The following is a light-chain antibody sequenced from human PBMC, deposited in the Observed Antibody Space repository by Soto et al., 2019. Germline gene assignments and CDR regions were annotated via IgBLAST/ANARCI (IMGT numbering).Light chain of an antibody. CDR2: GAS. CDR1: QSVSSTY. CDR3: QQYGSAPFT. V-gene: IGKV3-20*01. Sequence: EIVLTQSPGTLSLSPGERATLSCRASQSVSSTYLAWYQQKPGQAPRLLLYGASNRATGIPDRFSGSGSGTDFTLTISRLEPEDFAVYYCQQYGSAPFTFGPGTKVDIK. J-gene: IGKJ3*01.